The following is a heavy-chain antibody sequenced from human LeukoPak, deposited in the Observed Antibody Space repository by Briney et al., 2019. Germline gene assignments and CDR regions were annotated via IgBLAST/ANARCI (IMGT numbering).Heavy chain of an antibody. D-gene: IGHD2-2*02. V-gene: IGHV3-11*01. CDR2: ISSSGSTI. Sequence: GGSLRLYCAASGFTFSDYYMSWIRQAPGKGLEWVSYISSSGSTIYYADSVKGRFTISRDNAKNSLYLQMNSLRAEDTAVYYCARDQYCSSTSCHKKYYYYYGMDVWGQGTTVTVSS. CDR3: ARDQYCSSTSCHKKYYYYYGMDV. CDR1: GFTFSDYY. J-gene: IGHJ6*02.